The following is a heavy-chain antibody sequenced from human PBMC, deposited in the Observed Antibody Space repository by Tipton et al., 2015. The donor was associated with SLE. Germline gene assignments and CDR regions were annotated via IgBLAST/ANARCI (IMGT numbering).Heavy chain of an antibody. J-gene: IGHJ2*01. Sequence: TLSLTCTVSGGSISFDYWSWFRQSAGRGLEWIGRIYSSGDRDYNPSLRSRVTMSIDACQNRVSLRLKSVSAADTAVYYCARGADGEYVRYFDVWGPGTLVTVSS. CDR1: GGSISFDY. CDR3: ARGADGEYVRYFDV. D-gene: IGHD4-17*01. V-gene: IGHV4-4*07. CDR2: IYSSGDR.